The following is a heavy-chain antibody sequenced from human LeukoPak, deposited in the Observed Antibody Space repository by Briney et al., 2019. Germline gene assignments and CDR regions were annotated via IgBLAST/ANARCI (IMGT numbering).Heavy chain of an antibody. CDR2: SGSTT. Sequence: PGGSLRLSCAASIFTFSTYAMTWVRQAPGKGLEWVSSSGSTTDYSDSVKGRFTISRDNSKNTLYLQMNRLRADDTAVYYCTRDSSYGDYSTAFDYWGQGALVTVSS. D-gene: IGHD4-17*01. CDR3: TRDSSYGDYSTAFDY. J-gene: IGHJ4*02. CDR1: IFTFSTYA. V-gene: IGHV3-23*01.